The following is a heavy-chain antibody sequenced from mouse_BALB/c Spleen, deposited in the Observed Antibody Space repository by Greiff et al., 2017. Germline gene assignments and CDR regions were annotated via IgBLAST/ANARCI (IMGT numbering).Heavy chain of an antibody. J-gene: IGHJ1*01. D-gene: IGHD2-3*01. CDR2: INPGSGGT. CDR1: GYAFTNYL. Sequence: QVQLKQSGAELVRPGTSVKVSCKASGYAFTNYLIEWVKQRPGQGLEWIGVINPGSGGTNYNEKFKGKATLTADKSSSTAYMQLSSLTSDDSAVYFCARESDGYSFDVWGAGTTVTVSS. V-gene: IGHV1-54*01. CDR3: ARESDGYSFDV.